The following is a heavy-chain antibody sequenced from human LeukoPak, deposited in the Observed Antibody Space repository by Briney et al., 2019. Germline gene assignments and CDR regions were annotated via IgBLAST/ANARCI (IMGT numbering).Heavy chain of an antibody. V-gene: IGHV3-48*01. CDR3: ARDPRWDMSDWYFDL. CDR2: ISSSSSTI. D-gene: IGHD2-15*01. CDR1: GFTFSSYS. Sequence: GGSLRLSCAASGFTFSSYSMNWVRQAPGKGLEWVSYISSSSSTIYYADSVKGRFTISRDNAKNSLYLQMNSLRAEDTAVYYCARDPRWDMSDWYFDLWGRGTLVTVSS. J-gene: IGHJ2*01.